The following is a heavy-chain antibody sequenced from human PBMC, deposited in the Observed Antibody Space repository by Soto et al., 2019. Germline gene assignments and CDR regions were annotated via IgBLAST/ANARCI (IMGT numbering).Heavy chain of an antibody. CDR1: GDTFTYRS. D-gene: IGHD6-19*01. CDR2: VTPFNGYT. J-gene: IGHJ4*02. V-gene: IGHV1-45*02. Sequence: SAKETCNAAGDTFTYRSLHWVRHAHVQALEWMGRVTPFNGYTNYAQKCQGRVIITQVTSTSKAYMELSSLRSENTAMYYCASNGRNSSGSNSFDYWGQGTLVTVSS. CDR3: ASNGRNSSGSNSFDY.